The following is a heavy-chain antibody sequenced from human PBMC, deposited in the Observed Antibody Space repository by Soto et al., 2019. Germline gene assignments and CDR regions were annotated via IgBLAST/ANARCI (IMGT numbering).Heavy chain of an antibody. Sequence: SETLSLTCAVYGGSFSVYYWSWIRQPPGKGLEWIGEINHSGSTNYNPSLKSRVTISVDTSKNQFSLKLSSVTAADTAVYYCAGGSYNWNYALGYYYYGMDVWGQGTTVT. D-gene: IGHD1-7*01. J-gene: IGHJ6*02. V-gene: IGHV4-34*01. CDR1: GGSFSVYY. CDR2: INHSGST. CDR3: AGGSYNWNYALGYYYYGMDV.